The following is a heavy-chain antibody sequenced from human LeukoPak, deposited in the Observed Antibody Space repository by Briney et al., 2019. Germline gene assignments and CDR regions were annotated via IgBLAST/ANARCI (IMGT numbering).Heavy chain of an antibody. V-gene: IGHV1-46*01. CDR1: GYTFTSYY. Sequence: ASVKVSCKASGYTFTSYYMHWVRPAPGQGLEWMGIINPSGGSTSYAQKFQGRVTMTRDTSTSTVYMELSSLRSEDTAVYYCARDHRYCSSTSCYEPPDYWGQGTLVTVSS. CDR3: ARDHRYCSSTSCYEPPDY. D-gene: IGHD2-2*01. CDR2: INPSGGST. J-gene: IGHJ4*02.